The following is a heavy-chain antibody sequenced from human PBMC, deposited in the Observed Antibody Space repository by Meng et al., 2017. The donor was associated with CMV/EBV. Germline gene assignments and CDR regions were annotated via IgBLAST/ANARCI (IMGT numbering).Heavy chain of an antibody. D-gene: IGHD2-2*01. Sequence: GRSLRLSCAASGFSFSRYWMTWVRQAPGKGLEWVANIRQDGSEAYYVDSVKGRFTIFRDNTKNSLFLQMDSLSAEDTAIYYCVRESSTFSWSEHLQHWGQGTLVTVSS. CDR1: GFSFSRYW. V-gene: IGHV3-7*01. CDR2: IRQDGSEA. J-gene: IGHJ1*01. CDR3: VRESSTFSWSEHLQH.